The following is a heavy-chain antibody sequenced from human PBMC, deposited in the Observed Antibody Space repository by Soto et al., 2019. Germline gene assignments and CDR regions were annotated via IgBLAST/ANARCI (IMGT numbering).Heavy chain of an antibody. CDR2: IYSDGDT. CDR3: ARDPCGSVAHGV. D-gene: IGHD3-10*01. V-gene: IGHV3-66*01. J-gene: IGHJ3*01. CDR1: GLTVSNNY. Sequence: ELQLVESGGGLVQPGGSVRLSCAVSGLTVSNNYMRWVRQAPGKGLEWVSHIYSDGDTFYSNSEKGRFTISRDSSKNTLYLQRGCLRVEDAAVYYCARDPCGSVAHGVWGQGTMVTVSS.